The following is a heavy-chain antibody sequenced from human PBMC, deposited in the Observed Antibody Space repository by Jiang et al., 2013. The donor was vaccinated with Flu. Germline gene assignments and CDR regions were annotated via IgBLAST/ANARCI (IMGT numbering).Heavy chain of an antibody. CDR2: INTNTGHP. V-gene: IGHV7-4-1*02. CDR1: GYGFTNYS. J-gene: IGHJ4*02. Sequence: QSGSELKKPGASVRVSCKASGYGFTNYSMHWVRQAPGQGLEWMGSINTNTGHPMYAQDFTGRFVFSLDTSVSTAYLQISSLKAEDTAVYYCARPLWEDYMYYFDYWGQGTLVTVSS. CDR3: ARPLWEDYMYYFDY. D-gene: IGHD4-11*01.